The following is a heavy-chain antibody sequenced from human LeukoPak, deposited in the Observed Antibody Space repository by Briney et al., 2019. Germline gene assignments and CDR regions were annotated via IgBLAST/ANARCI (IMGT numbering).Heavy chain of an antibody. CDR1: GFTFSSYE. V-gene: IGHV3-33*08. CDR2: IWYDGSKK. CDR3: ASVNYGSGSYYSDY. D-gene: IGHD3-10*01. J-gene: IGHJ4*02. Sequence: GGSLRLSCAASGFTFSSYEMNWVRQAPGKGLEWVAVIWYDGSKKYYADSVKGRFTISRDNSRNTLYLQMNSLRAEDTAVYYCASVNYGSGSYYSDYWGQGTPVTVSS.